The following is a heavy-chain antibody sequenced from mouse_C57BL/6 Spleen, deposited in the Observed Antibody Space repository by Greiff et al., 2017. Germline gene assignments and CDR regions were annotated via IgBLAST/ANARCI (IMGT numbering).Heavy chain of an antibody. D-gene: IGHD2-5*01. CDR2: IDPENGDT. V-gene: IGHV14-4*01. Sequence: VQLQQSGAELVRPGASVKLSCTASGFNIKDDYMHWVKQRPEQGLEWIGWIDPENGDTEYASKFQGKATITADTSSNTAYLQLSSLTAEDTAVYSCTTGGYSNYFDYWGQGTTLTVSS. CDR3: TTGGYSNYFDY. J-gene: IGHJ2*01. CDR1: GFNIKDDY.